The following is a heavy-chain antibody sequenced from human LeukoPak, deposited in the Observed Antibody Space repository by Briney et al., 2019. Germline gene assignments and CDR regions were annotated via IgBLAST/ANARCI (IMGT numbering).Heavy chain of an antibody. CDR2: LSSRGDST. J-gene: IGHJ4*02. V-gene: IGHV3-64D*09. CDR1: GFTFSDYY. CDR3: VRRGYPYAYDF. D-gene: IGHD5-18*01. Sequence: GGSLRLSCAASGFTFSDYYMSWIRQAPGKGLEYVSALSSRGDSTSYADSVRGRFTISRDTSKNTLFLQMSSLRADDSAVYYCVRRGYPYAYDFWGQGTLVTVSS.